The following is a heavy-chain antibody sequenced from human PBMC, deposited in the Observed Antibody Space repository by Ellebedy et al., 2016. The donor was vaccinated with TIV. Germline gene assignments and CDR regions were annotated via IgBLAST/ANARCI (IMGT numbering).Heavy chain of an antibody. D-gene: IGHD3-22*01. CDR2: IYPGDSDI. CDR1: GYSFTKYW. J-gene: IGHJ4*02. V-gene: IGHV5-51*01. CDR3: ARGERQLPGLDSSAHAWFGY. Sequence: GESLKISCKASGYSFTKYWIGWVRHMPGKGLEWLGLIYPGDSDIRYSPSFQGQVTISTDKSISTAYLQWSSLKASDTAIYNCARGERQLPGLDSSAHAWFGYWGQGTLVTVSS.